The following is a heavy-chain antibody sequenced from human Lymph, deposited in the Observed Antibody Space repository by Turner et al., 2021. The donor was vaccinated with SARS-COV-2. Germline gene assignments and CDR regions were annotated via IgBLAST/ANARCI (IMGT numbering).Heavy chain of an antibody. Sequence: QLPLQESGPGLVQPSATLSLTCSVSGGSISSSCYYWGWIRQPPGKGLEWIGNIYYSGSTYYSLSLKSRVTISVDTSKNQFSLKLSSVTAADTAVYYCARNDRVVVQSFDYWGQGTLVTVSA. CDR3: ARNDRVVVQSFDY. D-gene: IGHD3-22*01. V-gene: IGHV4-39*01. J-gene: IGHJ4*02. CDR1: GGSISSSCYY. CDR2: IYYSGST.